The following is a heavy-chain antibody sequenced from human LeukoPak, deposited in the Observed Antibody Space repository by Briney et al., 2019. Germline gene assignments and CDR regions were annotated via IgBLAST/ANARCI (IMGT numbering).Heavy chain of an antibody. D-gene: IGHD5-12*01. CDR1: GGTFSSYA. CDR3: ARGGGYVLASFDY. V-gene: IGHV1-69*01. J-gene: IGHJ4*02. Sequence: SVKVSCKASGGTFSSYAISWVRQAPGQGLEWMGGIIPIFGTANYAQKFQGRVTITADESTSTAYVELSSLRSEDTAVYYCARGGGYVLASFDYWGQGTLVTVSS. CDR2: IIPIFGTA.